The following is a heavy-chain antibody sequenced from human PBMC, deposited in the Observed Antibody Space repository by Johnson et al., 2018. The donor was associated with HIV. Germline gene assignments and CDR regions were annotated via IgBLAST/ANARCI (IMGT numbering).Heavy chain of an antibody. Sequence: QMLLVESGGGVVQPGRSLRLSCAASGFTFSSYAMHWVRQAPGKGLEWVAVISYDGSNKYYADSVKGRFTISRDNSKNTLYLQMNSLRAEDTAVYYCAKDHDYGDAFDMWGHGTMVTVSS. CDR2: ISYDGSNK. V-gene: IGHV3-30*04. J-gene: IGHJ3*02. CDR3: AKDHDYGDAFDM. CDR1: GFTFSSYA. D-gene: IGHD4-17*01.